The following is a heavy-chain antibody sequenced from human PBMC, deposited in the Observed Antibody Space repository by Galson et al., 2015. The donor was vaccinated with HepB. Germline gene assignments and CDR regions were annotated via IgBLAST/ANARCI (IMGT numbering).Heavy chain of an antibody. D-gene: IGHD5-12*01. V-gene: IGHV3-13*01. CDR3: ARVSQDSGYDTDYHWYFDL. CDR1: GFTFSSYD. Sequence: SLRLSCAASGFTFSSYDMHWVRQATGKGLEWVSAIGTAGDTYYPGSVKGRFTISRENAKNSLYLQMNSLRAGDTAVYYCARVSQDSGYDTDYHWYFDLWGRGTLVTVSS. J-gene: IGHJ2*01. CDR2: IGTAGDT.